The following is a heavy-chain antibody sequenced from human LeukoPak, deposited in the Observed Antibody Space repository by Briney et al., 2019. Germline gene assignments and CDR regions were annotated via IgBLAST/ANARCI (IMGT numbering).Heavy chain of an antibody. D-gene: IGHD6-19*01. J-gene: IGHJ5*02. CDR3: ARGYSSGWPPDRQMNWFDP. Sequence: GASVKVSCKASGYTFTSYGISWVRQAPGQGLEWMGWINAYNGNTNYAQKLQGRVTMATDTSTSTAYMELSSLRSEDTAVYYCARGYSSGWPPDRQMNWFDPWGQGTLVTVSS. CDR2: INAYNGNT. CDR1: GYTFTSYG. V-gene: IGHV1-18*01.